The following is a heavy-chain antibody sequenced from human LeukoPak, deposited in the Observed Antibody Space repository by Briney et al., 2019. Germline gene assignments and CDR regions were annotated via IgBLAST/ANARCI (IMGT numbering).Heavy chain of an antibody. D-gene: IGHD6-6*01. Sequence: SVKVSCKASGGTFSSYAISWVRQAPGQGLEWMGGIIPIFGTANYAQKFQGRVTITADESTSTAYMELSSLRSEDTAVYYCARGSRARMGSRYYNYYGMDVWGQGTTVTVSS. V-gene: IGHV1-69*13. CDR1: GGTFSSYA. CDR2: IIPIFGTA. CDR3: ARGSRARMGSRYYNYYGMDV. J-gene: IGHJ6*02.